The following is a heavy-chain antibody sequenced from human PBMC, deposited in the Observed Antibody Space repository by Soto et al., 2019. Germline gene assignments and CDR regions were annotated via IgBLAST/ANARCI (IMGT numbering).Heavy chain of an antibody. Sequence: PVGSLRLSCAASGFFFNTYAVHWVRQAPGKGLEWVAVISNDETKKYFADSVKGRVSISRDSSKNTVYLQMDSLRAEDTAVYYCARSIAVAGLDYWGQGTLVTVSS. V-gene: IGHV3-30-3*01. CDR3: ARSIAVAGLDY. CDR1: GFFFNTYA. J-gene: IGHJ4*02. D-gene: IGHD6-19*01. CDR2: ISNDETKK.